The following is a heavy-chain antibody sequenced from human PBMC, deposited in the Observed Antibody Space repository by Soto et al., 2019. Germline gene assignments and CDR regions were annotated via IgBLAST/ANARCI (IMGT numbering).Heavy chain of an antibody. CDR1: GGSISSGDYY. Sequence: KPSETLSLTCTVSGGSISSGDYYWSWIRQPPGKGLEWIGYIYYSGSTYYNPSLKSRVTISVDTSKNQFSLKLSSVTAADTAVYYCARATNYYGSGSPYNWFDPWGQGTLVTVSS. CDR3: ARATNYYGSGSPYNWFDP. D-gene: IGHD3-10*01. V-gene: IGHV4-30-4*01. J-gene: IGHJ5*02. CDR2: IYYSGST.